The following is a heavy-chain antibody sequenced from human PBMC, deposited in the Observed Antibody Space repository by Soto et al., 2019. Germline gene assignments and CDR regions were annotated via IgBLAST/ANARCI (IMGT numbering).Heavy chain of an antibody. D-gene: IGHD2-21*02. J-gene: IGHJ6*02. CDR1: GGSFSGYY. CDR3: ARADRTLVTSYSLDV. V-gene: IGHV4-34*01. CDR2: INHSGTI. Sequence: SEALSLTCAVYGGSFSGYYWTWIRQPPWKWLEWIGEINHSGTINFNPSLKSRLTISLDTSKKHFSLKLSSVTDADTAAYYCARADRTLVTSYSLDVWGQGTTVTVSS.